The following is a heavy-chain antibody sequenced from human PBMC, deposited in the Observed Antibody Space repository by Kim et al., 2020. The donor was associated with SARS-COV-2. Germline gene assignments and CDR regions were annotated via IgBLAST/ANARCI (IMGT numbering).Heavy chain of an antibody. D-gene: IGHD3-22*01. Sequence: GGSLRLSCAASGFTFSSYEMNWVRQAPGKGLEWVSYISSSGSTIYYADSVKGRFTISRDNAKNSLYLQMNSLRAEDTAVYYCARGGSAANLIITTYMDVWGKGTTVTVSS. V-gene: IGHV3-48*03. CDR2: ISSSGSTI. CDR3: ARGGSAANLIITTYMDV. J-gene: IGHJ6*03. CDR1: GFTFSSYE.